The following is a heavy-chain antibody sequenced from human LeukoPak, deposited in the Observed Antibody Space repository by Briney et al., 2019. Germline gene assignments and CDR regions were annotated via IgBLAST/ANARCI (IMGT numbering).Heavy chain of an antibody. CDR3: ARAADSSAYTAFDI. J-gene: IGHJ3*02. D-gene: IGHD3-22*01. CDR1: GGSISRYY. CDR2: IYTSGST. V-gene: IGHV4-4*07. Sequence: SETLSLTCTASGGSISRYYWSWIRQPAGKGLEWIGRIYTSGSTNYNPSLKSRVTMSIDTSKNQFSLKLSSVTAADTAVYYCARAADSSAYTAFDIWGQGTLVTVSS.